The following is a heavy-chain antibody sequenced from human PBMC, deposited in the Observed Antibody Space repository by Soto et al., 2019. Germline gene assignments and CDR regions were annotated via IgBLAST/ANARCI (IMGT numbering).Heavy chain of an antibody. CDR1: GFTFSSYA. V-gene: IGHV3-23*01. Sequence: GGSLRLSCAASGFTFSSYAMSWVRQAPGKGLEWVSAISGSGGSTYYADSVKGRFTISRDNSKNTLYLQMNSLRAEDTAVYYCAKKAGEDIVVVPAAIDVYGDDGLYYFDYWGQGTLVTVSS. J-gene: IGHJ4*02. CDR3: AKKAGEDIVVVPAAIDVYGDDGLYYFDY. CDR2: ISGSGGST. D-gene: IGHD2-2*02.